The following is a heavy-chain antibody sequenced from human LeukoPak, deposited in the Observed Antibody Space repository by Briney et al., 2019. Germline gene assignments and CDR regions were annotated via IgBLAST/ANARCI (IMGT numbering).Heavy chain of an antibody. CDR1: GASFSAYY. CDR2: IIHSGST. Sequence: SETLSLTCTVYGASFSAYYWSWIRQPPGKGLEWIGEIIHSGSTNYNPSLKSRVTISVDTSKSQFSLKLSSVTAADTAVYYCARVGYYYYGMDVWGQGTTVTVSS. J-gene: IGHJ6*02. V-gene: IGHV4-34*12. CDR3: ARVGYYYYGMDV.